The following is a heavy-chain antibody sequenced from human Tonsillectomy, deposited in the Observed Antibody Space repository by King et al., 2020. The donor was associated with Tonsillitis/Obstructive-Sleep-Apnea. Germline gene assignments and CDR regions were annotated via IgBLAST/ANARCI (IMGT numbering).Heavy chain of an antibody. J-gene: IGHJ4*02. Sequence: VQLVESGGGVVQPGRSLRLSCAASGFTFSSYAMHWVRQAPGKGLEWVAVISYDGSNKYYADSVKGRFTISRDNSKNTLYLQMNSLRAEDTAVYYWARDGGDVVVPAATPFVDYWGQGTLVTVSS. CDR1: GFTFSSYA. CDR2: ISYDGSNK. D-gene: IGHD2-2*01. CDR3: ARDGGDVVVPAATPFVDY. V-gene: IGHV3-30*01.